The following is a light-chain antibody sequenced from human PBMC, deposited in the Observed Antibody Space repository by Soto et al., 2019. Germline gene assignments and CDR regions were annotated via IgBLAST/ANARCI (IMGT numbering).Light chain of an antibody. CDR1: SSNIGNNP. V-gene: IGLV1-44*01. J-gene: IGLJ2*01. CDR2: NNN. CDR3: AAWDDSLNVLV. Sequence: QSVLTQPPSASGTPGQRVTISCSGSSSNIGNNPVNWYQQLPGAAPKLLIYNNNQRPSGVPDRFSGSKSGTSASLATSGLQSEDEADYYCAAWDDSLNVLVFGGGTKLTVL.